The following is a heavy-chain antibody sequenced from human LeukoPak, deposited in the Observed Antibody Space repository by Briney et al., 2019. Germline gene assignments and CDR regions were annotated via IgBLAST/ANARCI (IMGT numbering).Heavy chain of an antibody. J-gene: IGHJ5*02. CDR2: IIPIFGTA. CDR1: GGTFSSYA. D-gene: IGHD2-2*01. Sequence: SVKVSCKASGGTFSSYAISWVRQAPGQGLEWMGGIIPIFGTANYAQKFQGRVTITADESTSTAYMELSSLRSEDTAVYYCARDCVVVPAVGGRGGWFDPWGQGTLVTVSS. V-gene: IGHV1-69*13. CDR3: ARDCVVVPAVGGRGGWFDP.